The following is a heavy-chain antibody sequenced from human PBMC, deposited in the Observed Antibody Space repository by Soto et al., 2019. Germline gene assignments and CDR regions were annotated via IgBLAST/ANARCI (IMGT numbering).Heavy chain of an antibody. J-gene: IGHJ4*02. D-gene: IGHD5-18*01. Sequence: ASVKVSCKASGYTFTSYAMHWVRKAPGQRLEWMGWINAGNGNTKYSQKFQGRVTITRDTSASTAYMELSSLRSEDTAVYYCARDGGTAMVTAFDYWGQGTLVTVSS. CDR3: ARDGGTAMVTAFDY. V-gene: IGHV1-3*01. CDR1: GYTFTSYA. CDR2: INAGNGNT.